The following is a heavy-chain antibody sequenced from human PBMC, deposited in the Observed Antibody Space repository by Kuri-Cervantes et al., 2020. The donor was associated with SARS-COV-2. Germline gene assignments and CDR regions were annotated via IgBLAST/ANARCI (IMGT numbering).Heavy chain of an antibody. J-gene: IGHJ4*02. CDR2: ISYDGSNK. CDR3: ARGVGYTQPFDS. D-gene: IGHD2-8*02. V-gene: IGHV3-30-3*01. Sequence: LSLTSAASGFTFNSSLIHWVCQTPRKGLEWVALISYDGSNKYYAHSVQGRFTISRDNSKNTLYLQMSSLRAEDTAVFYCARGVGYTQPFDSWGQGTLVTVSS. CDR1: GFTFNSSL.